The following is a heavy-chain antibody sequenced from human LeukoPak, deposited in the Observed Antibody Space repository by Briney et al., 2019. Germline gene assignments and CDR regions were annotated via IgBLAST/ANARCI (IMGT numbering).Heavy chain of an antibody. CDR3: APSP. J-gene: IGHJ5*02. CDR1: GFTFSSYG. V-gene: IGHV3-7*01. Sequence: GGSLRLSCAASGFTFSSYGMTWVRQAPGKGLEWVANINTDGSVKYYGNSVNGRFTISRDNAKNSVYLQMNSLRVEDTAIYYCAPSPWGQGTLVTVSS. CDR2: INTDGSVK.